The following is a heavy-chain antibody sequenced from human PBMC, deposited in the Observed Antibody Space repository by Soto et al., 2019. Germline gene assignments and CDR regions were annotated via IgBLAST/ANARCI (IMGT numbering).Heavy chain of an antibody. Sequence: QVQVVESGGGVVQPGRSLRLSCTASGFTFSGHAMNWVRQPPGKGLEWVAQIWYDGSNKYYADSVKGRFTISRDNSKNTLYVQLDRLGVDDTAVYYCARDGQSLAPYVWDVGGQGTTVTVSS. CDR2: IWYDGSNK. V-gene: IGHV3-33*01. CDR1: GFTFSGHA. D-gene: IGHD6-19*01. CDR3: ARDGQSLAPYVWDV. J-gene: IGHJ6*02.